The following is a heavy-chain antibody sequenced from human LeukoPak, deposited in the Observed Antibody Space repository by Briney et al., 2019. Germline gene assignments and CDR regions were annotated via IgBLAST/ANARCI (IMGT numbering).Heavy chain of an antibody. CDR3: ASIGNYYGSGGDY. CDR2: INHSGST. V-gene: IGHV4-34*01. CDR1: GGSFSGYY. Sequence: PSETLSLTCAVYGGSFSGYYWSWIRQPPGKGLEWIGEINHSGSTNYNLSLKSRVTISVDTSKNQFSLKLSSVTAADTAVYYCASIGNYYGSGGDYWGQGTLVTVSS. J-gene: IGHJ4*02. D-gene: IGHD3-10*01.